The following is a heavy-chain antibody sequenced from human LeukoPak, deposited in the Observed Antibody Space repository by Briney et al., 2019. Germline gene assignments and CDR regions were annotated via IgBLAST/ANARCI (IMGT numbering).Heavy chain of an antibody. CDR1: GYTFTSNY. CDR3: ARNQEGFDY. Sequence: ASVKVSCKASGYTFTSNYIHWVRQAPGQGLEWMGMIYPRDGSTSYAQKFQGRVAVTRDTSTSAVHMELSGLRSEDTAVYYCARNQEGFDYWGQGTLVTVSS. V-gene: IGHV1-46*01. CDR2: IYPRDGST. J-gene: IGHJ4*02.